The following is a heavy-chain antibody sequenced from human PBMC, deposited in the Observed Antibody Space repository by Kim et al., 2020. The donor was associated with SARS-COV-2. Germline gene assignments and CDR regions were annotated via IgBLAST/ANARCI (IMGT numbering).Heavy chain of an antibody. Sequence: SETLSLTCAVYGGSFSGYYWSWIRQPPGKGLEWIGEINHSGSTNYNPSLKSRVTISVDTSKNQFSLKLSSVTAADTAVYYCARKYGKMDYWGQGTLVTVS. CDR3: ARKYGKMDY. D-gene: IGHD4-17*01. J-gene: IGHJ4*02. V-gene: IGHV4-34*01. CDR1: GGSFSGYY. CDR2: INHSGST.